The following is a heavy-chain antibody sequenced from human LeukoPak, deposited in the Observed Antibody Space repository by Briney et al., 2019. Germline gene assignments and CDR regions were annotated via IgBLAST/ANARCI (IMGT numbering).Heavy chain of an antibody. J-gene: IGHJ4*02. V-gene: IGHV4-30-2*01. Sequence: SETLSLTCTVSGGSISSGGYSWSWIRQPPGKGLEWIGYIYHSGSTYYNPSLKSRVTISVDRSKNQFSLKLSSVTAADTAVYYCARGPSYEYWGQGTLVTVSS. CDR3: ARGPSYEY. D-gene: IGHD5-12*01. CDR1: GGSISSGGYS. CDR2: IYHSGST.